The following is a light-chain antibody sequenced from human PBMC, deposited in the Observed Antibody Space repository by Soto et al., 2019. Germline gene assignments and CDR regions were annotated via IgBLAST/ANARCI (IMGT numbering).Light chain of an antibody. CDR2: DAS. J-gene: IGKJ1*01. Sequence: ETVLTQSPGTLSLSPGERATLSCRASQSVSSSYLAWYQQKPGQAPRLLIYDASSRATGIPDRFSDSGSGTDITLTISRLEPVDFAVYFCQQYVRSPPSWTFGRRTKVVIK. CDR3: QQYVRSPPSWT. V-gene: IGKV3-20*01. CDR1: QSVSSSY.